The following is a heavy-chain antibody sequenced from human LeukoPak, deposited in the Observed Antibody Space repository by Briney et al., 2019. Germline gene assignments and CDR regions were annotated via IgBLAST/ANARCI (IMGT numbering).Heavy chain of an antibody. J-gene: IGHJ4*02. V-gene: IGHV3-15*01. CDR2: IKSKTDGGTT. CDR1: GFTFSNAW. CDR3: TTDLESIVVVPAAIDY. D-gene: IGHD2-2*02. Sequence: GGSLRLSCAASGFTFSNAWMSWVRQAPGKGLEWVGRIKSKTDGGTTDYAAPVKGRFTISRDDSKNTLYLQMNGLKTEDTAVYYCTTDLESIVVVPAAIDYWGQGTLVTVSS.